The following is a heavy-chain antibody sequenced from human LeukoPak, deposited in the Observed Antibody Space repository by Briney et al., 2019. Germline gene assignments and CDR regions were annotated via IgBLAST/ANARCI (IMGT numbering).Heavy chain of an antibody. CDR1: GYTFTSYA. D-gene: IGHD6-13*01. V-gene: IGHV1-69*05. J-gene: IGHJ6*03. CDR2: IIPIFGTA. CDR3: ATDEYSSSSLPYYMDV. Sequence: SVKVSCKASGYTFTSYAISWVRQAPGQGLEWMGGIIPIFGTANYAQKFQGRVTITTDESTSTAYMELSSLRSEDTAVYYCATDEYSSSSLPYYMDVWGKGTTVTVSS.